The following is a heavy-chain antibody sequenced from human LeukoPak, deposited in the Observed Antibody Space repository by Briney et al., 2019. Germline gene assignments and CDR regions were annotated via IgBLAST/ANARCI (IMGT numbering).Heavy chain of an antibody. CDR1: GGSFRNYY. J-gene: IGHJ4*02. D-gene: IGHD2-2*01. CDR2: INHSGST. CDR3: ARGRVSYCSSTSCPKGPTLNFDY. Sequence: SETLSLTCAVYGGSFRNYYWSWIRQPPGKGLEWIGEINHSGSTNYNPSLKSRVTISVDTSKNQFSLKLSSVTAADTAVYYCARGRVSYCSSTSCPKGPTLNFDYWGQGTLVTVSS. V-gene: IGHV4-34*01.